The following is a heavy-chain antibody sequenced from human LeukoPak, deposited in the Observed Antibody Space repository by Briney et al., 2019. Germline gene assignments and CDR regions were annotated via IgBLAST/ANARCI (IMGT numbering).Heavy chain of an antibody. J-gene: IGHJ4*02. Sequence: GGSLRLSCAASGFTFSSYAMSWVRQAPGKGLEWVSAISGSGGSTYYADSVKGRFTISRDNSKNTLYLQMNSLRAEDTAVYYCAKPNSLSPFMVRGVPIIWGQGTLVTVSS. CDR3: AKPNSLSPFMVRGVPII. V-gene: IGHV3-23*01. CDR2: ISGSGGST. D-gene: IGHD3-10*01. CDR1: GFTFSSYA.